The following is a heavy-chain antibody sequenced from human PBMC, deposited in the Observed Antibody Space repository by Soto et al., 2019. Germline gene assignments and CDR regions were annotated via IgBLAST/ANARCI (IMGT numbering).Heavy chain of an antibody. CDR2: ISQDGTNR. CDR1: GFTFSTYG. J-gene: IGHJ3*01. Sequence: QVQLVESGGGVVQPGRSLRLSCAASGFTFSTYGMHWVRQAPGKGLEWVAVISQDGTNRYYADSVKGRFTISSDNYKNMLFLQMDSLRTEDTAVFYCAKEWAAVAGTYVFDVWGQGTMVTVSS. CDR3: AKEWAAVAGTYVFDV. V-gene: IGHV3-30*18. D-gene: IGHD6-19*01.